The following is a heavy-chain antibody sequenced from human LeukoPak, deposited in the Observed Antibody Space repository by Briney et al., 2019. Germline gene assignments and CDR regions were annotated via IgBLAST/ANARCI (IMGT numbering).Heavy chain of an antibody. V-gene: IGHV4-30-4*02. CDR1: GDSISSRDYY. D-gene: IGHD4-11*01. Sequence: SETLSLTCSVSGDSISSRDYYWSWIRQPPGKGLEWIGYIYYSGSTSYNPSLKSRVTISVDTSKNQFSLKLTSVTAADTAVYYCARDVGGNYQYFDYWGQGTLVTVSS. CDR2: IYYSGST. CDR3: ARDVGGNYQYFDY. J-gene: IGHJ4*02.